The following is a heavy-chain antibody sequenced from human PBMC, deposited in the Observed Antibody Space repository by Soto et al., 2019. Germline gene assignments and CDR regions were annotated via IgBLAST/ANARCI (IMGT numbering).Heavy chain of an antibody. CDR3: ASAACTSCYGFQY. Sequence: EVQLVESGGGLVQPGGSLRLSCEASGFSFSSYSMNWVRQAPGKGLEWVSYIISSSSAIFYADSVKGRFTISRDNAKNSVYLQMNSLKAEDTAVYYCASAACTSCYGFQYWGQGALVTVSS. J-gene: IGHJ1*01. V-gene: IGHV3-48*01. D-gene: IGHD2-2*01. CDR2: IISSSSAI. CDR1: GFSFSSYS.